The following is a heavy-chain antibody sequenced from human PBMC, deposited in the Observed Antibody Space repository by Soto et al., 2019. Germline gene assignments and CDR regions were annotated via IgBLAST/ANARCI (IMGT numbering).Heavy chain of an antibody. CDR1: GYSFTSYG. Sequence: QVQLVQSGAELGKPGVSVKVSCKASGYSFTSYGFTWVRQAPGQGLEWMGWISTHNGNTNYAQKLQGRVTLTTDTSTSTAYMEIESLTSDDTAMYYCASSGNGYDFSPLDYWGQGTLVTVSS. V-gene: IGHV1-18*01. D-gene: IGHD5-12*01. CDR3: ASSGNGYDFSPLDY. CDR2: ISTHNGNT. J-gene: IGHJ4*02.